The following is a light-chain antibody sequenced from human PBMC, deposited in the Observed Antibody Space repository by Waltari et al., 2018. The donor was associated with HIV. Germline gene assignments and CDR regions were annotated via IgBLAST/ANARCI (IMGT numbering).Light chain of an antibody. V-gene: IGKV1-33*01. J-gene: IGKJ1*01. CDR1: QDIDKH. Sequence: IQMTQSPSFLSSYVGGTFTITCQASQDIDKHLNWYQQKPGKAPKVLISEASTLETGVPSRFSGAGSGRDFSLTVNGLQPEDVGTYYCQQSANLLTFGQGTTVELK. CDR3: QQSANLLT. CDR2: EAS.